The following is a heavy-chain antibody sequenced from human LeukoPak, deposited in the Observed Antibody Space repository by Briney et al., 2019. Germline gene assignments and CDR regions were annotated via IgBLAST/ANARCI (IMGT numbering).Heavy chain of an antibody. Sequence: GGSLRLPCEASGFSFSDHWMGWVRQAPGKGLECVANIKHDGSGKEYVDSVKGRFTISRDNAKNSVYLEMSSLRAEDTAVYYCAKWRWRQSEYEDWGQGTLVTVSS. CDR1: GFSFSDHW. V-gene: IGHV3-7*01. D-gene: IGHD5-24*01. CDR3: AKWRWRQSEYED. J-gene: IGHJ4*02. CDR2: IKHDGSGK.